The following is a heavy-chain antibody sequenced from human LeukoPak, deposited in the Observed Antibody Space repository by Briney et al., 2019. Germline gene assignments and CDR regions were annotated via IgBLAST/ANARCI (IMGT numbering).Heavy chain of an antibody. CDR3: AKATVFGVVDYFDY. V-gene: IGHV3-23*01. CDR2: ISGSGGTT. D-gene: IGHD3-3*01. CDR1: GFTFSNYA. Sequence: QAGGSLRLSCAASGFTFSNYAMSWVRQTPGKGLEWVSGISGSGGTTYYADSVKGRLTVSRDNSKNTLYLQMNSLRAEDTAVYYCAKATVFGVVDYFDYWGQGTLVTVSS. J-gene: IGHJ4*02.